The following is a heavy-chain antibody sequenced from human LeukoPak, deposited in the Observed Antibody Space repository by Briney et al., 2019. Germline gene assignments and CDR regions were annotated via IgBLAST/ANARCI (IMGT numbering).Heavy chain of an antibody. V-gene: IGHV1-2*02. CDR1: GYTFTGYY. CDR3: ARDDLRVYYYDSSGYYSHAFDI. J-gene: IGHJ3*02. CDR2: INPNSGGT. D-gene: IGHD3-22*01. Sequence: ASVKVSCKASGYTFTGYYMHWVRQAPGQGLEWMGWINPNSGGTNYAQKFQGRVTMTRDTSISTAYMELSRPRSDDTAVYYCARDDLRVYYYDSSGYYSHAFDIWGQGTMVTVSS.